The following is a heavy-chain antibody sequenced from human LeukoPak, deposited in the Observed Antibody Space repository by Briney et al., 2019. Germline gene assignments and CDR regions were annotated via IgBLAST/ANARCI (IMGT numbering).Heavy chain of an antibody. CDR2: IYYSGST. Sequence: SETLSLTCTVSGGSISSYYWSWIRQPPGKGLEWTGNIYYSGSTYYNPSLKSRVTISVDTSKNQFSLKLSSVTAADTAVYYCARDGRFPPEVLPRYFDYWGQGTLVTVSS. CDR1: GGSISSYY. D-gene: IGHD1-26*01. CDR3: ARDGRFPPEVLPRYFDY. J-gene: IGHJ4*02. V-gene: IGHV4-59*12.